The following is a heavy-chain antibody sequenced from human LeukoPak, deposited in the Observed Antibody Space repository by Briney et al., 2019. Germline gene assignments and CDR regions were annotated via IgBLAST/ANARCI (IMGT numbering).Heavy chain of an antibody. CDR1: GGSISSYY. D-gene: IGHD3-10*01. V-gene: IGHV4-59*01. J-gene: IGHJ3*02. CDR3: ARDRWYYYGSGRPRSAFDI. CDR2: IYYSGST. Sequence: SGTLSLTCTVSGGSISSYYWSWIRQPPGKGLEWIGYIYYSGSTNYNPSLKSRVTISVDTSKNQFSLKLSSVTAADTAVYYCARDRWYYYGSGRPRSAFDIWGQGTMVTVSS.